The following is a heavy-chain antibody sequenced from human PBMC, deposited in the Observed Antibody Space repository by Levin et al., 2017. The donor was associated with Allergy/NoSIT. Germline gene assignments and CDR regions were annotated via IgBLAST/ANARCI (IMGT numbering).Heavy chain of an antibody. D-gene: IGHD3-22*01. CDR2: ISTSNSYI. Sequence: GGSLRLSCAASGFTLSRYSMNWVRQAPGKGLEWVSSISTSNSYIYYADSVKGRFTISRDNAKNSLYLQMNSLRAEDTAVYYCARDPFGADYDSSGSRLPTDYWGQGTLVTVSS. J-gene: IGHJ4*02. CDR1: GFTLSRYS. CDR3: ARDPFGADYDSSGSRLPTDY. V-gene: IGHV3-21*01.